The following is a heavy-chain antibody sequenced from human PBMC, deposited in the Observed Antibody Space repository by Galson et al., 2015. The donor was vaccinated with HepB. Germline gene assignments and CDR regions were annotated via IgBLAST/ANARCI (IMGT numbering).Heavy chain of an antibody. D-gene: IGHD1-26*01. CDR1: GFTFNNYA. CDR2: ISATGGGT. Sequence: SLSLSCAASGFTFNNYAMSWVRQAPGRGPEWVAIISATGGGTYYAGSVRGRFTISKDNSRATVFLQMNSLRVEDTALYYCTKEHSESSYRLADAFDTWGQGTMVTVSS. CDR3: TKEHSESSYRLADAFDT. J-gene: IGHJ3*02. V-gene: IGHV3-23*01.